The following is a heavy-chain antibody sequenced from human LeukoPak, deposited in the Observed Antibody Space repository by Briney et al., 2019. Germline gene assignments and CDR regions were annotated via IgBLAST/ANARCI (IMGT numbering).Heavy chain of an antibody. V-gene: IGHV3-21*01. CDR3: ARERRLSSSPPDYYYYYGMDV. CDR2: ISSSSSYI. D-gene: IGHD6-13*01. Sequence: GGSLRLSCAASGFTFSSYSMNWVRQASGKGLEWVSSISSSSSYIYYADSVKGRFTISRGNAKNSLYLQMNSLRAEDTAVYYCARERRLSSSPPDYYYYYGMDVWGQGTTVTVSS. J-gene: IGHJ6*02. CDR1: GFTFSSYS.